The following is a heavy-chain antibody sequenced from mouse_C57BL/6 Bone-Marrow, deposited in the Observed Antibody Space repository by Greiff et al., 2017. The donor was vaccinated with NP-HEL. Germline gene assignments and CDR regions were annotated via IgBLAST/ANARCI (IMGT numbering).Heavy chain of an antibody. J-gene: IGHJ3*01. Sequence: VKLMESGAELAKPGASVKLSCKASGYTFTSYWMHWVKQRPGQGLEWIGYINPSSGYTKYNQKFKDKATLTADKSSSTAYMQLSSLTYEDSAVYYCASPDRGNYDWFAYWGQGTLVTVSA. CDR1: GYTFTSYW. CDR3: ASPDRGNYDWFAY. D-gene: IGHD2-1*01. CDR2: INPSSGYT. V-gene: IGHV1-7*01.